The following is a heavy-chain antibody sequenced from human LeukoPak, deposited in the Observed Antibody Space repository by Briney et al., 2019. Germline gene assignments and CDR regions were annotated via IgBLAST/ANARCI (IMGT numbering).Heavy chain of an antibody. CDR3: ARGPLINSRGRHAHFDF. Sequence: ASVKVSCKASGYTFTAYDMHWVRQAPGQGLECMGWINPNSGDTHFARNFQDTVTMTRDTSITTVYMSLTRLTSADTAVYYCARGPLINSRGRHAHFDFWGQGTGVTVSS. D-gene: IGHD3-22*01. J-gene: IGHJ4*02. CDR2: INPNSGDT. V-gene: IGHV1-2*02. CDR1: GYTFTAYD.